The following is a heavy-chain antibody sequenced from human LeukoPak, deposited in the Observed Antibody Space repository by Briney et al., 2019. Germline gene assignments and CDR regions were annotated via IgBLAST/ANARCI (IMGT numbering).Heavy chain of an antibody. J-gene: IGHJ4*02. V-gene: IGHV4-34*01. CDR1: GGSFSGYY. Sequence: SETLSLACAVYGGSFSGYYWSWIRQPPGKGLEWIGEINHSGSTNYNPSLKSRVTISVDTSKNQFSLKLSSVTAADTAVYYCARQGYDYVWGSREYYFDYWGQGTLVTVSS. CDR3: ARQGYDYVWGSREYYFDY. CDR2: INHSGST. D-gene: IGHD3-16*01.